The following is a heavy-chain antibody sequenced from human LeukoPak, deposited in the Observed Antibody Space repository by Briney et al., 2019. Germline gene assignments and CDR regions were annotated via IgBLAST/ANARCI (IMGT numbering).Heavy chain of an antibody. CDR2: IYYSGST. CDR1: GGSISGSSYY. Sequence: SETLSLTCTVSGGSISGSSYYWGWIRQPPGKGLEWIGNIYYSGSTYYNPSLKSRVTISVDTSKNQFSLKLSSVTAADTAVYYCARDWGVSARPGYMDVWGKGTTVTVSS. V-gene: IGHV4-39*07. D-gene: IGHD6-6*01. J-gene: IGHJ6*03. CDR3: ARDWGVSARPGYMDV.